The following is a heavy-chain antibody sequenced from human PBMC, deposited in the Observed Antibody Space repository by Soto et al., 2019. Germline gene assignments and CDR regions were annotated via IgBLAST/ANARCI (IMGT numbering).Heavy chain of an antibody. CDR3: ARARSGAAAETRWFDP. CDR2: IYYSGST. Sequence: SDTLSLTCTVSGGSISSYYWSWILQPPGKGLEWIWYIYYSGSTNYNPSLRSRVTISVDTSKNQFSLKLSSVTAADTAVYYCARARSGAAAETRWFDPWGQGTLVTVSS. V-gene: IGHV4-59*01. CDR1: GGSISSYY. J-gene: IGHJ5*02. D-gene: IGHD6-13*01.